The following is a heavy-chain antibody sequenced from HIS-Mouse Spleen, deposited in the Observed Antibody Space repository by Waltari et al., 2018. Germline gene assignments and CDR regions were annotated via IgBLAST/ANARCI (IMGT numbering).Heavy chain of an antibody. V-gene: IGHV4-39*07. CDR3: AREIPYSSSWYDWYFDL. D-gene: IGHD6-13*01. CDR1: GGSIRSSSSH. Sequence: QLQLQESGPALVKPSETLSSTCTVAGGSIRSSSSHWGWIRQPPGKGLEWIGSIYYSGSTYYNPSLKSRVTISVDTSKNQFSLKLSSVTAADTAVYYCAREIPYSSSWYDWYFDLWGRGTLVTVSS. CDR2: IYYSGST. J-gene: IGHJ2*01.